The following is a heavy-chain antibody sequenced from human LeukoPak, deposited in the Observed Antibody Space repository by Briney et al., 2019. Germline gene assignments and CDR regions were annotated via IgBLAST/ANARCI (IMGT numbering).Heavy chain of an antibody. D-gene: IGHD3-10*01. Sequence: GGSLRLSCAASGFTVSSNYMSWVRQAPGKGLEGASVIYSGGSTYYADSVKGRFTISRDNSKNTLYLQMNSLRAEDTAVYYCARGGAMIRGVFDYWAQGTLVTVST. CDR1: GFTVSSNY. V-gene: IGHV3-66*01. CDR3: ARGGAMIRGVFDY. CDR2: IYSGGST. J-gene: IGHJ4*02.